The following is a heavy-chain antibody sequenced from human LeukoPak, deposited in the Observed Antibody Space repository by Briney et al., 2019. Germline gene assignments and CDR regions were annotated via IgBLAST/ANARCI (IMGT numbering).Heavy chain of an antibody. Sequence: ASVKVSCKASGYTFTSYGISWVRQAPGQGLEWMGWISAYNGNTNYAQKLQGRVTMTTDTSTSTAYMELRSLRSGDTAVYYCARERTTVTTRNYYGMDVWGQGTTVTVSS. CDR2: ISAYNGNT. V-gene: IGHV1-18*01. D-gene: IGHD4-17*01. CDR1: GYTFTSYG. CDR3: ARERTTVTTRNYYGMDV. J-gene: IGHJ6*02.